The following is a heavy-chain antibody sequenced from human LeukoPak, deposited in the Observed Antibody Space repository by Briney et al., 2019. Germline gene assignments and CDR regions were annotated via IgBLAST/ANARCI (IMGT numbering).Heavy chain of an antibody. CDR2: INPNSGGT. V-gene: IGHV1-2*02. D-gene: IGHD3-10*01. J-gene: IGHJ5*02. CDR3: ARVMGRITMVRGALGWFDP. Sequence: ASVKVSCKASGYTFTGYYMHWVRQAPGQGLEWMGWINPNSGGTNYAQKFQGRVTMTRDTSISTAYMELSRLRSDDTAVYYCARVMGRITMVRGALGWFDPWGQGTLVTVSS. CDR1: GYTFTGYY.